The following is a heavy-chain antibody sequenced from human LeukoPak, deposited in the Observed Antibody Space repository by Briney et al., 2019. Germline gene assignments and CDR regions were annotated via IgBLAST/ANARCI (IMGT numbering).Heavy chain of an antibody. J-gene: IGHJ6*03. V-gene: IGHV1-69*02. CDR3: ARGLTIFGVVINYMDV. CDR1: GGTFSSYT. CDR2: IIPILGIA. D-gene: IGHD3-3*01. Sequence: VASVKVSCKASGGTFSSYTISWVRQAPGQGLEWMGRIIPILGIANYAQKFQGRVTITADKSTSTAYMELSSLRSEDTAVYYCARGLTIFGVVINYMDVWGKGTTVTVSS.